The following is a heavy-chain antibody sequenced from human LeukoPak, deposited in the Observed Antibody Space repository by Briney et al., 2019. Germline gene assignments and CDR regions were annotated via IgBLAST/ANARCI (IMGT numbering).Heavy chain of an antibody. CDR2: ISGSGVHT. CDR1: GFIFNNYV. J-gene: IGHJ3*02. V-gene: IGHV3-23*01. CDR3: ARDRGGGWLHDAFDI. D-gene: IGHD6-19*01. Sequence: PGGSLRLSCAASGFIFNNYVMNWVRQAPGKGLEWVSSISGSGVHTYHADSVKGRFTISRDNSKNTLYLQMDSLRAEDTAVYYCARDRGGGWLHDAFDIWGQGTLVTVSS.